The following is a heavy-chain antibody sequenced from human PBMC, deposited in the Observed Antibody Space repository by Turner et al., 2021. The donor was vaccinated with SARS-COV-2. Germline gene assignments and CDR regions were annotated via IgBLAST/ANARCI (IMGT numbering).Heavy chain of an antibody. J-gene: IGHJ4*02. Sequence: EVQLVRSGVVLVQPGRSLRLSCAASGFTVSSNYMSWVRPAAGKGREWVSVIYSGGSTYYADSVKGRFTISTHNSKNTLYLQMNSLGAEDTAVYYCARETWGRDPDYWGQGTLVTVSS. V-gene: IGHV3-53*04. CDR3: ARETWGRDPDY. CDR1: GFTVSSNY. CDR2: IYSGGST. D-gene: IGHD3-16*01.